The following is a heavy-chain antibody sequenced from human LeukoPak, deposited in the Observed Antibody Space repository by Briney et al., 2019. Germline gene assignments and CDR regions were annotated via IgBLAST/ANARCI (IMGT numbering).Heavy chain of an antibody. D-gene: IGHD4-17*01. J-gene: IGHJ6*02. Sequence: SETLSLTCAVYGGSFSGYYWSWIRQPPGKGLEWIGEINHSGSTNYNPFLKSRVTISVDTSKNQFSLKLSSVTAADTAVYYCASGGTTVYDRSYYYGMDVWGQGTTVTVSS. CDR2: INHSGST. CDR3: ASGGTTVYDRSYYYGMDV. CDR1: GGSFSGYY. V-gene: IGHV4-34*01.